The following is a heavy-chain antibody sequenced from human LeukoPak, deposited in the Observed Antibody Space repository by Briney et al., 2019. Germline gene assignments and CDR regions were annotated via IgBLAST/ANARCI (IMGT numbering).Heavy chain of an antibody. D-gene: IGHD2-15*01. V-gene: IGHV4-34*01. CDR1: GGFFSCYY. CDR3: ASGSSPSSYYYSGMDV. CDR2: INRGGST. J-gene: IGHJ6*04. Sequence: KTSETLTLTCAVYGGFFSCYYWSWIRKPPGKGLEWIGEINRGGSTNYNPSFQSRVTISADTSKNTFSLKLSSATAAAPTVYYCASGSSPSSYYYSGMDVWGKGSSVTVSS.